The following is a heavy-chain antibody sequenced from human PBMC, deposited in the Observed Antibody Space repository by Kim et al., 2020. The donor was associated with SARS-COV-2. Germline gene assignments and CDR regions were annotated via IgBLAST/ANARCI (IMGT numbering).Heavy chain of an antibody. Sequence: GGSLRLSCAASGFTFSSYSMNWVRQAPGKGLEWVSSISSSSSYIYYADSVKGRFTISRDNAKNSLYLQMNSLRAEDTAVYYCARDFPPCYGGDCYPTDYYYYGMDVWGQGTTVTVSS. CDR3: ARDFPPCYGGDCYPTDYYYYGMDV. CDR1: GFTFSSYS. D-gene: IGHD2-21*02. V-gene: IGHV3-21*01. CDR2: ISSSSSYI. J-gene: IGHJ6*02.